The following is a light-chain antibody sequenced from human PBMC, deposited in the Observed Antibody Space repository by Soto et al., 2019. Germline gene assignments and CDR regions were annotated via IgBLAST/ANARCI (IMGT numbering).Light chain of an antibody. J-gene: IGKJ5*01. CDR1: QSISSY. CDR2: AAS. CDR3: QQSYRTPIT. V-gene: IGKV1-39*01. Sequence: EIQMTQSPSSLSASVGFRLTITCRASQSISSYLNWYQQKPGKAPKLLIYAASSLQSGVPSRFSGSGSGTDFTLTISSLQPEDVATYFCQQSYRTPITFGQGTRLEIK.